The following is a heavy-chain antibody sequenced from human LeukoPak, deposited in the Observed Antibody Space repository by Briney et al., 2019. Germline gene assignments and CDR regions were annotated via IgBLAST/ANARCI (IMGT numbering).Heavy chain of an antibody. D-gene: IGHD6-13*01. CDR1: GDSVSSNSAA. V-gene: IGHV6-1*01. CDR3: AREGGAAAGTGAFDI. CDR2: TYYRSKWYT. Sequence: SQTLSVTCAISGDSVSSNSAAWNWIRQSPSRGLEWLGRTYYRSKWYTDYAVSMKSRITISPDTSKNQFSLQVNSVTPEDTAVYYCAREGGAAAGTGAFDIWGQGTMVTVAS. J-gene: IGHJ3*02.